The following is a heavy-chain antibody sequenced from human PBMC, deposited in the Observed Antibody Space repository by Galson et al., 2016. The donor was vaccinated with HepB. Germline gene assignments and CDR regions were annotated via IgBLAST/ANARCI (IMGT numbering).Heavy chain of an antibody. CDR1: GFTFSDHY. V-gene: IGHV3-72*01. CDR2: SRTNANSYTT. J-gene: IGHJ4*02. Sequence: SLRLSCAASGFTFSDHYMDWVRQAPGKGLEWVGRSRTNANSYTTQYAASVQGRFTVSRDDSKNSLYLQMNSLKTEDTAVYYCARAHNGSWEVVDFWGQGTLVTVSS. CDR3: ARAHNGSWEVVDF. D-gene: IGHD6-13*01.